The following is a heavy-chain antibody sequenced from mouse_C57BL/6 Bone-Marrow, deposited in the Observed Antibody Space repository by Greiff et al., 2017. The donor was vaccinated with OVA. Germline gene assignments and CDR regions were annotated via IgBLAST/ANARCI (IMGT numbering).Heavy chain of an antibody. CDR3: ARDAIYYNGSSDWYFDV. J-gene: IGHJ1*03. V-gene: IGHV7-1*01. CDR1: GFTFSDFY. D-gene: IGHD1-1*01. CDR2: IRNKANDYTT. Sequence: EVHLVESGGGLVQSGRSLRLSCATSGFTFSDFYMEWVRQAPGKGLEWIAAIRNKANDYTTEYSASVKGLFIVSRDTSQSILYLKMNALGAEDSAMYYCARDAIYYNGSSDWYFDVWGTGTTVTVSS.